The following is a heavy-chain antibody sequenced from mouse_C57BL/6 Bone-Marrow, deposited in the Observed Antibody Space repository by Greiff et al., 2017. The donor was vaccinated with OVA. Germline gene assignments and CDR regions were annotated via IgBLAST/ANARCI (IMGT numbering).Heavy chain of an antibody. CDR2: ISYDGSN. V-gene: IGHV3-6*01. CDR1: GYSITSGYY. J-gene: IGHJ3*01. D-gene: IGHD3-3*01. Sequence: ESGPGLVKPSQSLSLTCSVTGYSITSGYYWNWIRQFPGNKLEWMGYISYDGSNHYNPSLKNRISITRDTSKNQFFLKLNSVTTEDTATYYCARGGDLAWFAYWGQGTLVTVSA. CDR3: ARGGDLAWFAY.